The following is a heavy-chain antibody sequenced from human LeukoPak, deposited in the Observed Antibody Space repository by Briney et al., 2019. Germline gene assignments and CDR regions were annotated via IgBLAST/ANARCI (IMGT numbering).Heavy chain of an antibody. CDR3: ARGNYYDSSGLDP. CDR2: INHSGST. V-gene: IGHV4-34*01. CDR1: GGSFSGYY. J-gene: IGHJ5*02. D-gene: IGHD3-22*01. Sequence: SETLSLTCAVYGGSFSGYYWSWIRQPPGKGLEWIGEINHSGSTNYNPSLKSRVTISVDTSKNQFSLKLSSVTAADTAVYYCARGNYYDSSGLDPWGQGTLVTVSS.